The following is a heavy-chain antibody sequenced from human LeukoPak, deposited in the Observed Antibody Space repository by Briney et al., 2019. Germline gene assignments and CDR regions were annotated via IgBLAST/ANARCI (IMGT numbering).Heavy chain of an antibody. CDR2: IGTAGDP. V-gene: IGHV3-13*05. J-gene: IGHJ3*02. CDR3: ARGYSSGWYDAFDI. D-gene: IGHD6-19*01. CDR1: GFTFSIYD. Sequence: PGGSLRLSCAASGFTFSIYDMQWVRQATGKGLEWVSTIGTAGDPYYPGSVKGRFTISRENAKNSLYLQMSGLRAGDTAVYYCARGYSSGWYDAFDIWGRGTMVTVSS.